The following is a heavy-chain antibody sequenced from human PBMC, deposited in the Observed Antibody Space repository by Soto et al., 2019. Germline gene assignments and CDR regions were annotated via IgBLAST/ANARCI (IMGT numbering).Heavy chain of an antibody. Sequence: GGSLRLSCAASGFTFSSYAMSWVRQAPGKGLEWVSAISGSGGSTYYADSVKGRFTISRDNSKNTLYLQMNSLRAEDTAVYYCAKSRYHYYDSSGYFFFDYWGQGTLVTVSS. D-gene: IGHD3-22*01. CDR2: ISGSGGST. J-gene: IGHJ4*02. CDR1: GFTFSSYA. V-gene: IGHV3-23*01. CDR3: AKSRYHYYDSSGYFFFDY.